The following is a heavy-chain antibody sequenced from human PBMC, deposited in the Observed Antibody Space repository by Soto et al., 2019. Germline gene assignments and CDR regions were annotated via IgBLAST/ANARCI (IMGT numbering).Heavy chain of an antibody. V-gene: IGHV3-30*18. CDR3: AKDVRVFGVVIIPVFNGMDV. CDR1: GFTFSSYG. D-gene: IGHD3-3*01. Sequence: GGSLRLSCAASGFTFSSYGMHWVRQAPGKGPEWVAVISYDGSNKYYADSVKGRFTISGDNSKNTLYLQMNSLRAEDTAVYYCAKDVRVFGVVIIPVFNGMDVWGQGTTVTVSS. J-gene: IGHJ6*02. CDR2: ISYDGSNK.